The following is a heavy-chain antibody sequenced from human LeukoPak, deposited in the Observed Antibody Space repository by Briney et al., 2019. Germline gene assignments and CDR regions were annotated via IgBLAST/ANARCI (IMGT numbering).Heavy chain of an antibody. CDR3: ARDAAYYYGSGGYRNGNDY. D-gene: IGHD3-10*01. V-gene: IGHV4-39*07. CDR1: GGSISSSSYY. J-gene: IGHJ4*02. Sequence: SETLSLTCTVSGGSISSSSYYWGWIRQPPGKGLEWIGSIYYSGSTYYNPSLKSRVTMSVDTSKSQFSLKLSSVTAADTAVYYCARDAAYYYGSGGYRNGNDYWGQGSLVTVSS. CDR2: IYYSGST.